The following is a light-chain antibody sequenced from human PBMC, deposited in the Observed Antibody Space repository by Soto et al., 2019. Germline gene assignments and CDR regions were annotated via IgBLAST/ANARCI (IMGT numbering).Light chain of an antibody. CDR2: DVS. Sequence: QSVLTQPRSVSGSPGQSVTISCTGTSSDVGGYNYVSWYQQHPGKAPKLMIYDVSKRPSGVSDRFSGSKSGNTASLTISGLQAEDEADYYCCSFSGSPYVFGTGTKVTVL. CDR1: SSDVGGYNY. V-gene: IGLV2-11*01. J-gene: IGLJ1*01. CDR3: CSFSGSPYV.